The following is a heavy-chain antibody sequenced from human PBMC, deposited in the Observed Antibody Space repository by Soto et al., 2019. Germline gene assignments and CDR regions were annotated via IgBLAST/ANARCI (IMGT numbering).Heavy chain of an antibody. J-gene: IGHJ6*02. CDR3: ARERVGHSAMDV. Sequence: QVQLQESGPGLVKPSETLSLMCTVSGGSITNYYWCWIRQSPAKGLEWIGYISDSGSTKYNPSLKSRVTISVDTSKNQFSLKLTSVTAADTAVYYCARERVGHSAMDVWGQGTTVTGSS. D-gene: IGHD1-26*01. CDR1: GGSITNYY. V-gene: IGHV4-59*01. CDR2: ISDSGST.